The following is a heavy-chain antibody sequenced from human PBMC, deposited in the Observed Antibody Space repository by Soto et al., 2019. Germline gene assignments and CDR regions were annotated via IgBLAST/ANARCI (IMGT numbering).Heavy chain of an antibody. D-gene: IGHD2-21*01. V-gene: IGHV3-23*01. CDR2: ISGSGGST. Sequence: PGGSLRLSCAASGFTFSSYAMSWVRQAPGKGLEWVSAISGSGGSTYYADSVKGRFTISRDNSKNTLYLQMNSLRAEDTAVYYCAKDLHPANYVRGGVDYWGQGTLVTVSS. CDR1: GFTFSSYA. J-gene: IGHJ4*02. CDR3: AKDLHPANYVRGGVDY.